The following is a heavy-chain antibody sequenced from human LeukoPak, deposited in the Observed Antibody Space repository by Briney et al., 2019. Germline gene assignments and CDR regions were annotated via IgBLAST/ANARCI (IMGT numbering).Heavy chain of an antibody. D-gene: IGHD5-24*01. Sequence: GGSLRLSCAASGFTFSSYGMYWVRQAPGKGLEWLAVIWHAGSAEFYADSVRGRFTISRDNSRNTVYLQMTSLRAEDTALYYCARDSRGGWSGYFDLWGQGTLVTVSS. CDR2: IWHAGSAE. CDR3: ARDSRGGWSGYFDL. V-gene: IGHV3-33*07. J-gene: IGHJ4*02. CDR1: GFTFSSYG.